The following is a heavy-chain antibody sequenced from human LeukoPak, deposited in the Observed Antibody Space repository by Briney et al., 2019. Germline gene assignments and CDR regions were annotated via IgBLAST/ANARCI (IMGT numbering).Heavy chain of an antibody. CDR3: ARSQQLIRTFDS. J-gene: IGHJ4*02. D-gene: IGHD6-13*01. Sequence: SETLSLTCVVSGDSISPYYWNWIRQSPGKGLERIGYIYYSGDTNYNPSLKSRVTMSVDTSKNQFSLRLSSVTAADTAVYYCARSQQLIRTFDSWGQGTLVAVSS. CDR1: GDSISPYY. CDR2: IYYSGDT. V-gene: IGHV4-59*01.